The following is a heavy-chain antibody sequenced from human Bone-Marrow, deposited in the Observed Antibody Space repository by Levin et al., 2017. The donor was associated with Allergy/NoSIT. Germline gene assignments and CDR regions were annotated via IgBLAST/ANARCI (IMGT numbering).Heavy chain of an antibody. D-gene: IGHD3-9*01. V-gene: IGHV4-34*12. CDR2: IIHTGGT. J-gene: IGHJ6*02. Sequence: SQTLSLTCVVYGGSFNGYSWTWIRQTPGKGLEWIGEIIHTGGTHYNPSLKSRVTISLDMSKNQFSLRVRSVTAADTAVYFCARRGPGYYYAMDVWGQGTTVTVSS. CDR1: GGSFNGYS. CDR3: ARRGPGYYYAMDV.